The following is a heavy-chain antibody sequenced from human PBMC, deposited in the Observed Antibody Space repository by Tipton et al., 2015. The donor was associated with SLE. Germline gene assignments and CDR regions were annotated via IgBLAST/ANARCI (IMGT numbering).Heavy chain of an antibody. Sequence: TLSLTCAVYGGSLNGHYWNWIRQPPGKGLEWIGEIDHSGGTNYNPSLKSRVTISLDTSKNQFSLKLGSVTAADTGVYYCARGVRGYYDNYFMDVWGKGTTVTVSS. CDR2: IDHSGGT. J-gene: IGHJ6*03. D-gene: IGHD3-3*01. V-gene: IGHV4-34*01. CDR1: GGSLNGHY. CDR3: ARGVRGYYDNYFMDV.